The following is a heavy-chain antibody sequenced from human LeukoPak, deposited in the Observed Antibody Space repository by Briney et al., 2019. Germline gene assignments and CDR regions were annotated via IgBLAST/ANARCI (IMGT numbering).Heavy chain of an antibody. CDR1: GGTFSSYA. CDR3: ARSLVVPAAIRPSDY. CDR2: INPNSGGT. J-gene: IGHJ4*02. V-gene: IGHV1-2*02. Sequence: ASVKVSCKASGGTFSSYAISWVRQAPGQGLEWMGWINPNSGGTNYAQKFQGRVTMTRDTSISTAYMELSRLRSDDTAVYYCARSLVVPAAIRPSDYWGQGTLVTVSS. D-gene: IGHD2-2*01.